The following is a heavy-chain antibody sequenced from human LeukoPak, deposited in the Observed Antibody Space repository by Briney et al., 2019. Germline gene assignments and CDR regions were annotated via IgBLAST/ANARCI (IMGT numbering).Heavy chain of an antibody. D-gene: IGHD2-8*01. CDR3: ARGPTNGQAFDY. Sequence: GGSLRLSCAASGFTFSSYEMNWVRQAPGKGLEWVSSISISSNYIYYPDSLKGRFTISRDNAKNSLYLQMDRMRAEDTAVYYCARGPTNGQAFDYWGQGTLVSVSS. CDR1: GFTFSSYE. CDR2: ISISSNYI. J-gene: IGHJ4*02. V-gene: IGHV3-21*06.